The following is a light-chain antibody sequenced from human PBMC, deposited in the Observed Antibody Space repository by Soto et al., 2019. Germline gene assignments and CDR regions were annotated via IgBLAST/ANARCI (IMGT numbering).Light chain of an antibody. Sequence: EIVLTQSPGTLSLSPGERATLSCRASQSVSSNYLAWYQQKPGQAPRLLIYGASSRVTGIPDRFSGSGSGPDFTLTISRLEPEDFAVYYCQQYGSSPRTFGQGTKVDIK. CDR2: GAS. J-gene: IGKJ1*01. CDR3: QQYGSSPRT. CDR1: QSVSSNY. V-gene: IGKV3-20*01.